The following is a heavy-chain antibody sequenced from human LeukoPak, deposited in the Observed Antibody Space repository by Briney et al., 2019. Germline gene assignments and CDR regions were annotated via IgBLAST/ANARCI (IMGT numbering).Heavy chain of an antibody. CDR3: ARDSAMARNYYYYYYMDV. D-gene: IGHD5-18*01. J-gene: IGHJ6*03. CDR1: GFTFSSYW. CDR2: IKQDGSEK. V-gene: IGHV3-7*01. Sequence: GGSLRLSCAASGFTFSSYWMSWVRQAPGKGLEWVANIKQDGSEKYYVDSVKGRFTISRDNAKNSLYLQMNSLRAEDTAVYYCARDSAMARNYYYYYYMDVWGKGTTVTVSS.